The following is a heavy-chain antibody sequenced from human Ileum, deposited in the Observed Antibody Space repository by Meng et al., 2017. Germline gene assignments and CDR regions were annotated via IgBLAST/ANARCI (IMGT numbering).Heavy chain of an antibody. CDR1: LSNYA. Sequence: EVQLLQSGGGLGQPGGSLRLSCTTTLSNYAMGWVRQAPLKGLEWVSAISGSGGNAYYAASVEGRFTISRDNSRVTLYLQMNSLRAEDTAIYYCAQRAGTAGALYYFDYWGQGALVTVSS. CDR3: AQRAGTAGALYYFDY. CDR2: ISGSGGNA. J-gene: IGHJ4*02. V-gene: IGHV3-23*01. D-gene: IGHD1-14*01.